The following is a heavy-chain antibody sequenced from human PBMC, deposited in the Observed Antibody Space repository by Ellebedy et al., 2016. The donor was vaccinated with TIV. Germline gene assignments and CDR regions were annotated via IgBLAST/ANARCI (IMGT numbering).Heavy chain of an antibody. Sequence: SETLSLTXNVSGVSISTTTYFWGWFLQRPGSGSECIGRIYHSGSTYYNPSLKSRVTISLDTSKNRFSLNLASVTATDTAVYYCAKLGGRGEYFDSWGQGTLVTVSS. J-gene: IGHJ4*02. V-gene: IGHV4-39*02. CDR3: AKLGGRGEYFDS. D-gene: IGHD3-10*01. CDR1: GVSISTTTYF. CDR2: IYHSGST.